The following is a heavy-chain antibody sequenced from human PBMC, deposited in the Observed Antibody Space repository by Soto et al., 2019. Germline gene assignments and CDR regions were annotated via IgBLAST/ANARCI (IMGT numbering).Heavy chain of an antibody. D-gene: IGHD3-22*01. CDR3: ARGSNYYDSSGYYYGHDVGDAFDI. V-gene: IGHV3-23*01. CDR2: ISGSGGST. Sequence: EVQLLESGGGLVQPGGSLRLSCAASGFTFSSYAMSWVRQAPGKGLEWVSAISGSGGSTYYADSVKGRFTISRDNSKNTLYLQMNSLRAEDTAVYYCARGSNYYDSSGYYYGHDVGDAFDIWGQGTMVTVSS. CDR1: GFTFSSYA. J-gene: IGHJ3*02.